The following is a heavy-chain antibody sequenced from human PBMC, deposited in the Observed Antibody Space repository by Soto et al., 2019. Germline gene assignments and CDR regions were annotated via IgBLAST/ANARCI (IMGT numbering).Heavy chain of an antibody. J-gene: IGHJ4*02. V-gene: IGHV1-69*13. CDR3: ARSTPHHYDSSVYTFEY. CDR2: IIPIFGTA. CDR1: GVTFSSYA. Sequence: SVKVSCKASGVTFSSYAISWVRQAPLQVLEWMVGIIPIFGTANYAQKFQGRVTITADESTSTAYMELSSLRSEDTAVYYCARSTPHHYDSSVYTFEYWGQGTMVTVSS. D-gene: IGHD3-22*01.